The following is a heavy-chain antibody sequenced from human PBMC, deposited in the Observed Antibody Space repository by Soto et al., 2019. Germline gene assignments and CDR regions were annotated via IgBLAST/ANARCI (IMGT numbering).Heavy chain of an antibody. J-gene: IGHJ3*02. D-gene: IGHD5-12*01. Sequence: QVQLVESGGGVVQPGRSLRLSCVASGFTFSSYGMHWVRQAPGKGLEWVAVISYDGSNKYYADSVKGRFTISRDNSKNTLYLQRNSLRAEDTAVYYCAKDQWLRSTDDALDIWGQGTMVTVSS. CDR3: AKDQWLRSTDDALDI. V-gene: IGHV3-30*18. CDR2: ISYDGSNK. CDR1: GFTFSSYG.